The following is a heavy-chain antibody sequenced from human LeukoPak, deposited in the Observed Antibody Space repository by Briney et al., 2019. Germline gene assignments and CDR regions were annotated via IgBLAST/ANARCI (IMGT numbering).Heavy chain of an antibody. D-gene: IGHD6-25*01. CDR1: GYTLTELS. CDR3: ATEGSGSYYYYMDV. J-gene: IGHJ6*03. V-gene: IGHV1-24*01. CDR2: FDPEDGET. Sequence: ASVKVSCKVSGYTLTELSMHWVRQAPGKGLEWMGGFDPEDGETIYAQKFQGRVTMTEDTSTDTAYMELSSLRSEGTAVYYCATEGSGSYYYYMDVWGKGTTVTVSS.